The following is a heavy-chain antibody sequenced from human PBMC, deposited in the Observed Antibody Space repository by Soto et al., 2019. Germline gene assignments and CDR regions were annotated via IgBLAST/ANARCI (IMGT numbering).Heavy chain of an antibody. CDR1: GYTFTSYA. CDR3: ARAPGGPGIAEY. D-gene: IGHD6-13*01. CDR2: INAGNGNT. Sequence: QVQLVESGAEEKKPGASVEVSCKASGYTFTSYAMDWVRQAPGQRLEWMGWINAGNGNTKYSQKFQGRVTITRDTSASTAYMELSSLRSEDTAVYYCARAPGGPGIAEYWGQGTLVTVSS. J-gene: IGHJ4*02. V-gene: IGHV1-3*05.